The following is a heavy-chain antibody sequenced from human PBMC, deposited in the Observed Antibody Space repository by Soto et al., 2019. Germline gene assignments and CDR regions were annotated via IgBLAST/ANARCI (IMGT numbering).Heavy chain of an antibody. V-gene: IGHV4-39*01. D-gene: IGHD2-15*01. CDR2: IYYSGST. Sequence: QLQLQESGPGLVKPSETLSLTCTVSGCSISSSSYYWGWIRQPPGKGLEWIGSIYYSGSTYYHPSLKSGVTISVDTYMKQFSLKLSAVTAADTAGYYCARRGGCSGGSCLPGFDYWGQGPLVTVSS. J-gene: IGHJ4*02. CDR1: GCSISSSSYY. CDR3: ARRGGCSGGSCLPGFDY.